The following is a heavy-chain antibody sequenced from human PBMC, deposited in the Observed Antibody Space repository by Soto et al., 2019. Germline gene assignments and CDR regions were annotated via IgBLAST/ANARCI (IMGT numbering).Heavy chain of an antibody. CDR3: ARHRGGYDFDY. J-gene: IGHJ4*02. D-gene: IGHD5-12*01. V-gene: IGHV4-39*01. CDR2: IYHSGST. Sequence: SETLSLTCTVSGGSISSSSYYWGWIRQPPGKGLEWIGSIYHSGSTYYNPSLKSRVTISVDTSKNQFSLKLSSVTAADTAVYYCARHRGGYDFDYWGQGTLVTVSS. CDR1: GGSISSSSYY.